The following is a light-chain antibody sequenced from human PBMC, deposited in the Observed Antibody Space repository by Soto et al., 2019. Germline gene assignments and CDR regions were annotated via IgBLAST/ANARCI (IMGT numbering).Light chain of an antibody. CDR1: QGIGNA. CDR3: QHYNSYSEA. CDR2: GAS. V-gene: IGKV1-17*01. J-gene: IGKJ1*01. Sequence: IQMTQSPSSLSASVGYIVTTSCRASQGIGNALGWYQQKPGKPPKVLIYGASNLQSGVPPRFSGSGSGTEFTLTISSLQPDDFATYYCQHYNSYSEAFGQGTKVDIK.